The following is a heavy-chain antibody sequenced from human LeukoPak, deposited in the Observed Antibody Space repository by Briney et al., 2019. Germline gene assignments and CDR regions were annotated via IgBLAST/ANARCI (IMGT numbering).Heavy chain of an antibody. CDR2: IYRGGST. J-gene: IGHJ4*02. CDR3: AREEDY. Sequence: PGKGLEWVSVIYRGGSTYYADSVKGRFTISRHNSKNTLYLQMNSLRAEDTAVYYCAREEDYWGQGTLVTVSS. V-gene: IGHV3-53*04.